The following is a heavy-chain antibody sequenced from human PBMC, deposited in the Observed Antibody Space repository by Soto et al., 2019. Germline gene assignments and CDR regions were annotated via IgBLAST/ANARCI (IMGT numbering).Heavy chain of an antibody. V-gene: IGHV3-30-3*01. J-gene: IGHJ6*02. CDR2: ISYDGSNK. Sequence: GGSLRLSCAASGFTFSSYAMHWVRQAPGKGLEWVAVISYDGSNKYYADSVKGRFTISRDNSKNTLYLQMNSLRAEDTAVYYCARDLRAVTGIPSGHYYGIDVWGQGTTVTVSS. D-gene: IGHD1-20*01. CDR3: ARDLRAVTGIPSGHYYGIDV. CDR1: GFTFSSYA.